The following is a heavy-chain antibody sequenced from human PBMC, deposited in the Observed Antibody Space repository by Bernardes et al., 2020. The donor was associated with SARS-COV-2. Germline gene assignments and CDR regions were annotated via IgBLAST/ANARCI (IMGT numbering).Heavy chain of an antibody. J-gene: IGHJ4*02. CDR3: AKDLAWKGLAHSFDY. D-gene: IGHD3-16*01. Sequence: GGSLRLSCAASGSTFHSSAVHWVRQAPGPGLEWVAVISYDGKTQYYVDSVKGRFIISRDNSKNTLYLQMNSLRVEDTAVYFCAKDLAWKGLAHSFDYWGQGVLVTVSS. CDR1: GSTFHSSA. V-gene: IGHV3-30*18. CDR2: ISYDGKTQ.